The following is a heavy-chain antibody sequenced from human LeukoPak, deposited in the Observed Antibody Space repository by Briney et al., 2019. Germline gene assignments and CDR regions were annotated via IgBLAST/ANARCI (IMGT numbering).Heavy chain of an antibody. D-gene: IGHD6-13*01. CDR2: IYYSGST. CDR3: ARGEIIAENAFDI. CDR1: GGSISSCY. Sequence: PSETLSLTCTVSGGSISSCYWSWIRQPPGKGLEWIGYIYYSGSTNYNPSLKSRATISVDSSKNQFSLKLSSVTAADTAVYYCARGEIIAENAFDIWGQGTMVTVSS. V-gene: IGHV4-59*01. J-gene: IGHJ3*02.